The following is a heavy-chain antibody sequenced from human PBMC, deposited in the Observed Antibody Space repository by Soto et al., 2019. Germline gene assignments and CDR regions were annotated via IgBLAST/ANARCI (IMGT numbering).Heavy chain of an antibody. CDR2: ISSTTNYI. CDR3: ARGQRALITYGPFDP. V-gene: IGHV3-21*04. Sequence: PGGSLRLSCAASGFTFTRYSMNWVRQAPGKGLEWVSSISSTTNYIYYADSVKGRLTISRDDSKNTLFLHMNSLRAADTAVYYCARGQRALITYGPFDPWGQGALVTVSS. J-gene: IGHJ5*02. D-gene: IGHD4-17*01. CDR1: GFTFTRYS.